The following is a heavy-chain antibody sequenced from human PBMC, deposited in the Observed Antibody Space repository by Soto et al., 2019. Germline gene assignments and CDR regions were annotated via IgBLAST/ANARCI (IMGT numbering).Heavy chain of an antibody. V-gene: IGHV3-73*02. CDR2: IGSKGETYAT. CDR1: GFTFGAAN. CDR3: SRDDSDWFFN. Sequence: EVQLVESGGALVQPGGSLKLSCAASGFTFGAANLQWVRQASGKGLEWVGRIGSKGETYATTYAASVKGRFTISRDDSKKTAYLQMNNLESEATAVYYCSRDDSDWFFNWGRGALVTVSS. D-gene: IGHD3-9*01. J-gene: IGHJ4*02.